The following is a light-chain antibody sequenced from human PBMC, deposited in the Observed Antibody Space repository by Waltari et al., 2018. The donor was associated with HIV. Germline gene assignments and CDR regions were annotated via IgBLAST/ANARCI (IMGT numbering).Light chain of an antibody. J-gene: IGLJ2*01. V-gene: IGLV1-40*01. CDR1: PSTLGANFD. CDR3: QSYDNVLTAVI. CDR2: GNN. Sequence: QSVLTQPPSVSGAPGQTVTVSCTGSPSTLGANFDFHWYPHLPGTAPKLLIYGNNNRPSGVPARFSGSRSGSSASLAITGLQAEDEADYYCQSYDNVLTAVIFGGGTKVTVL.